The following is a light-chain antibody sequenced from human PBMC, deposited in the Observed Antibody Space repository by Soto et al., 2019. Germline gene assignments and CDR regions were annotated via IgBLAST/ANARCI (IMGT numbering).Light chain of an antibody. Sequence: DIVLTQSPDSLAVSLGERATINXXXXQSVLYSANNRNYLAWYQKRLGQPPKLLFYWASTRESGVPDRFSGSGSGTDFTLTISSLQAEDVAVYYCQQYYSAPLTFGGGTKVDIK. CDR2: WAS. V-gene: IGKV4-1*01. CDR1: QSVLYSANNRNY. J-gene: IGKJ4*01. CDR3: QQYYSAPLT.